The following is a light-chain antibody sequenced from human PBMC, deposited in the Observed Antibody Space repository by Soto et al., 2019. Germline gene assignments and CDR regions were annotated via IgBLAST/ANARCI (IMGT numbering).Light chain of an antibody. Sequence: QSALTQPPSASGSPGQSVTISCTGTSSDVGGYYSVSWYQQHPGKAPRLIIYEVNKRPSGVPDRFSASKSYNTASLTVSGLQAEDEADYYCSSYAGSNNLVFGGGTKLTVL. J-gene: IGLJ3*02. CDR2: EVN. V-gene: IGLV2-8*01. CDR1: SSDVGGYYS. CDR3: SSYAGSNNLV.